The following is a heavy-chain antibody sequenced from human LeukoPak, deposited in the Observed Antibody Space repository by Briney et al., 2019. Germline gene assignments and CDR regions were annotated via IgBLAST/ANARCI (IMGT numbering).Heavy chain of an antibody. CDR3: AGSQYGDYVGY. Sequence: GGSLRLSCAASGFTFSSYWMSWVRQAPGKGLEWVANIKQDGSEKYYVDSVKGRFTISRDIAKNSLYLQMNSLRAEDTAVYYCAGSQYGDYVGYWGQGTLVTVSS. J-gene: IGHJ4*02. CDR2: IKQDGSEK. CDR1: GFTFSSYW. D-gene: IGHD4-17*01. V-gene: IGHV3-7*01.